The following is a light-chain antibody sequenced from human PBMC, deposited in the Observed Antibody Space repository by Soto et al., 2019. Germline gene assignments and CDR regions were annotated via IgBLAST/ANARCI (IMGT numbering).Light chain of an antibody. CDR1: SSDVGAYNY. J-gene: IGLJ2*01. V-gene: IGLV2-14*01. CDR2: DVS. CDR3: SSYTSSSTPL. Sequence: QSALTQPASVSGSPGRSITISCTGTSSDVGAYNYVSWYQQYPGKAPKLMIYDVSNRPSGVSNRFSGSKSGNTASLTISGLHAEDEADYYCSSYTSSSTPLFGGGTKVTVL.